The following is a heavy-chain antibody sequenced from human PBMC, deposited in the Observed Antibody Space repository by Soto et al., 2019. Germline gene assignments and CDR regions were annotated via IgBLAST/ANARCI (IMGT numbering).Heavy chain of an antibody. D-gene: IGHD6-19*01. V-gene: IGHV3-21*01. CDR1: GFTFSSYS. CDR2: ISSSSSYI. Sequence: EVQLVESGGGLVKPGGSLRLSCAASGFTFSSYSMNWVRQAPGKGLEWVSSISSSSSYIYYADSVKGRFTISRDNAKNSLYLQMNSLRAEDTAVYYCAREGIAVAGYYFASWGQGTLVTVSS. CDR3: AREGIAVAGYYFAS. J-gene: IGHJ4*02.